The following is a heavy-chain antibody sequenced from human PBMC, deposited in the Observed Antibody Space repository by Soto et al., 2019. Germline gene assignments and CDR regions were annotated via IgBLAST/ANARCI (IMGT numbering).Heavy chain of an antibody. CDR1: RLRFYSYG. CDR2: IWYDGSNK. Sequence: GGSMRLSCAASRLRFYSYGMPWVRQAPGKGLEWVAVIWYDGSNKYYADSVKGRFTISRDNSKNTLYLQMNSLRAEDMSVFYGERESYYEPPFFDYWGQETLVTVSS. CDR3: ERESYYEPPFFDY. D-gene: IGHD3-10*01. V-gene: IGHV3-33*01. J-gene: IGHJ4*02.